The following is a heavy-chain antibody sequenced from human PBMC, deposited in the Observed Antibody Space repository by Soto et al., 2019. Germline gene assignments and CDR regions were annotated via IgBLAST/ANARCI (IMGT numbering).Heavy chain of an antibody. D-gene: IGHD3-10*01. Sequence: PGGSLRLSCAASGFPFSNYGMHWVRQAPGKGLEGVAVITDDGVSKYYADSVQGRFTISRDNSESAVFLQMNSLRPDDTALYFCARAYYFGSGTSYTLYYWGQGTQVTVSS. V-gene: IGHV3-30*03. CDR3: ARAYYFGSGTSYTLYY. J-gene: IGHJ4*02. CDR2: ITDDGVSK. CDR1: GFPFSNYG.